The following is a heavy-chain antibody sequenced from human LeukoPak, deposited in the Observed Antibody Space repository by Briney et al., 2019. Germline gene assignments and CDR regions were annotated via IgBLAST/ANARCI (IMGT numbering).Heavy chain of an antibody. D-gene: IGHD2-21*01. CDR3: ATSHDVKTAPYDL. V-gene: IGHV4-4*09. CDR1: GGSISSYC. CDR2: MFTSGST. J-gene: IGHJ5*02. Sequence: SETLSLTCIVSGGSISSYCWSWVRQPPGKGLEWIGYMFTSGSTDYNPSLKSRVTMSVDTSKNQLSMELRFLTAADTAVYYCATSHDVKTAPYDLWGQGTLVTVSS.